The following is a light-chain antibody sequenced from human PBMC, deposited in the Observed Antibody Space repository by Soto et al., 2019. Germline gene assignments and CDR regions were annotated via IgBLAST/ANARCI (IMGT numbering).Light chain of an antibody. CDR1: TGAVTSGYY. J-gene: IGLJ2*01. CDR3: LLCFGGAVV. CDR2: GTS. V-gene: IGLV7-43*01. Sequence: QTVVTQEPSLTVSPGGTVTLTCGSSTGAVTSGYYRNWFQQKPGQAPRALIYGTSSKHSWTAARFSGSLLGCKAALTVSGVQPEDEAEYYCLLCFGGAVVFGGGTKVTVL.